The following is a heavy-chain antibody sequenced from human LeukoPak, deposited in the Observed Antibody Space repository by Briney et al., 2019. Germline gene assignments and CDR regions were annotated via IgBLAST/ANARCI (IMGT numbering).Heavy chain of an antibody. CDR2: IYSGGST. D-gene: IGHD6-13*01. Sequence: GGSLRLSCAASGFTVSSNYMSWVRQAPGKGLKWVSVIYSGGSTYYADSVKGRFTISRDNSKNTLYLQMNTLRADDTAVYYCARDGYSSSSNWFDPWGQGTLVTVSS. V-gene: IGHV3-66*01. CDR3: ARDGYSSSSNWFDP. J-gene: IGHJ5*02. CDR1: GFTVSSNY.